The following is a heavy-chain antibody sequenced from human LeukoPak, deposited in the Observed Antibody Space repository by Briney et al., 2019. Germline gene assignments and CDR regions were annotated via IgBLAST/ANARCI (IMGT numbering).Heavy chain of an antibody. CDR1: GFTFSGLG. CDR3: AREGYHGYSYVTSFDY. J-gene: IGHJ4*02. D-gene: IGHD5-18*01. V-gene: IGHV3-48*01. CDR2: ISSSSSTI. Sequence: GGSLRLSCAASGFTFSGLGMHWVRQAPGKGLEWVSYISSSSSTIYNADSVKGRFTISRDNAKNSLYLQMNSLRAEDTAVYYCAREGYHGYSYVTSFDYWGQGTLVTVSS.